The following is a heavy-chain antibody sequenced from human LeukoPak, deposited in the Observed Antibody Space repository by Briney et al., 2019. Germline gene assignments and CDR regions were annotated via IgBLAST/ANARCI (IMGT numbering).Heavy chain of an antibody. V-gene: IGHV3-21*01. CDR1: GFTFSSYN. CDR3: ARVEVGY. D-gene: IGHD3-10*01. J-gene: IGHJ4*02. CDR2: ISSSSSNI. Sequence: GGSLRLSCAASGFTFSSYNMTWVRQAPGKGLEWVSSISSSSSNIYYADSVKGRFTISRDNAKNSLYLQMNSLRAEDTAVYYCARVEVGYWGQGTLVTVSS.